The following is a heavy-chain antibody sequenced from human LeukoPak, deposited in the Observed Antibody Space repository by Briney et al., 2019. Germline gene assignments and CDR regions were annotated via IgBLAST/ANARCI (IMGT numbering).Heavy chain of an antibody. CDR1: GFTFTGYY. Sequence: ASVKVSCKSSGFTFTGYYMHWVRQAPGQGLEWMGWINPNNGGTNYAQQFQGRVTVTRDTSISTAYMELSRLRSDDTAVYYCARAPSPGLGYCSGTSCYPDYWGQGTLVAVSS. CDR3: ARAPSPGLGYCSGTSCYPDY. V-gene: IGHV1-2*02. J-gene: IGHJ4*02. CDR2: INPNNGGT. D-gene: IGHD2-2*01.